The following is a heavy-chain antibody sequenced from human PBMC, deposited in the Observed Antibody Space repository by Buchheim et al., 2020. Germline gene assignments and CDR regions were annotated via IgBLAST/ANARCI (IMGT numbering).Heavy chain of an antibody. CDR3: ARERGYSGYDLNWFDP. CDR2: IKKDGSEK. J-gene: IGHJ5*02. CDR1: GFTFSSYW. Sequence: EVQLVESGGGLVQPGGSLRLSCAASGFTFSSYWMTWVRQAPGKGLEWVANIKKDGSEKYYVDSVKGRFTISRDNAKNSLYLQMNSLRAEDTAVYHCARERGYSGYDLNWFDPWGQGTL. D-gene: IGHD5-12*01. V-gene: IGHV3-7*01.